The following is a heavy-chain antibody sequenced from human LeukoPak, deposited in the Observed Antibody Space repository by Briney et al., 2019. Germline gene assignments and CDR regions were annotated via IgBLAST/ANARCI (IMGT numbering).Heavy chain of an antibody. Sequence: VASVKVSCKASGYIFTDYYIHWVRQAPGQGLEWMGWINPNSGGTNYAQKFQGRVTMTRDTSISTAYMELSRLRSDDTAVYYCARESHSPGQYGYSYKDAFDIWGQGTMVTVSS. J-gene: IGHJ3*02. CDR2: INPNSGGT. V-gene: IGHV1-2*02. D-gene: IGHD5-18*01. CDR1: GYIFTDYY. CDR3: ARESHSPGQYGYSYKDAFDI.